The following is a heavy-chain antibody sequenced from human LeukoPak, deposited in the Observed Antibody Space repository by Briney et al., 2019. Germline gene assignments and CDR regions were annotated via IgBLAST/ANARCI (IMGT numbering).Heavy chain of an antibody. Sequence: GASVKVSCKASGYTFTGYYIHWVRQAPGQGLEWMGWINPNNGGTKYAQKFQGRVTMTRDTSISQAYMGLSRLRSDDTAVYYCAKGRVVAGTKSLTYNWLDPWGQGTLVTVSS. V-gene: IGHV1-2*02. CDR1: GYTFTGYY. J-gene: IGHJ5*02. CDR3: AKGRVVAGTKSLTYNWLDP. D-gene: IGHD6-19*01. CDR2: INPNNGGT.